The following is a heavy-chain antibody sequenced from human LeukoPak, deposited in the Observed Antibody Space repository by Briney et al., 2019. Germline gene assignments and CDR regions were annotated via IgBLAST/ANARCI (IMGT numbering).Heavy chain of an antibody. V-gene: IGHV3-23*01. D-gene: IGHD3-22*01. J-gene: IGHJ4*02. CDR2: ISGSGGSK. CDR1: GFTFSSYA. CDR3: AKTQFPITIIVVDITPFDY. Sequence: GGSLRLACAASGFTFSSYAMSWVRQAPGKGLEWVSAISGSGGSKYYADSVKGRFTISRDNYKNTLYLQMNSLRAEDTAVYYYAKTQFPITIIVVDITPFDYWGQGTLVTVAS.